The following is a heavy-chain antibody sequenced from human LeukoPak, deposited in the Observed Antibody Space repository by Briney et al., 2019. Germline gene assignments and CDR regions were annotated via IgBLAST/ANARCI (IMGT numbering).Heavy chain of an antibody. CDR1: GGSISSGSYY. V-gene: IGHV4-61*02. CDR3: ARAYYDFWRDYYYGIDV. Sequence: SQTLSLTCTVSGGSISSGSYYWSWIRQPAGKGLEWIGRIYTSGSTNYNPSLKSRVTTSVDTSKNQFSLKLSSVTAADTAVYYCARAYYDFWRDYYYGIDVWGQGTTVTVSS. J-gene: IGHJ6*02. D-gene: IGHD3-3*01. CDR2: IYTSGST.